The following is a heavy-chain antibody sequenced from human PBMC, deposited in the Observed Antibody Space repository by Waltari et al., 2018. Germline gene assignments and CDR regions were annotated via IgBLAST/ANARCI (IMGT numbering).Heavy chain of an antibody. V-gene: IGHV1-2*02. CDR2: VKPNSGGK. D-gene: IGHD2-15*01. CDR3: AREWVAVLVGATQSLDY. J-gene: IGHJ4*02. CDR1: GYTFTGNY. Sequence: QVQLVQSGAEVKKPGASVKVSCEASGYTFTGNYIHWGRQAPGQGLEGMGWVKPNSGGKHYSQEFQDRVTMTRDTSISTGYMELSSLGSDDTAVYYCAREWVAVLVGATQSLDYWGQGTLVTVSS.